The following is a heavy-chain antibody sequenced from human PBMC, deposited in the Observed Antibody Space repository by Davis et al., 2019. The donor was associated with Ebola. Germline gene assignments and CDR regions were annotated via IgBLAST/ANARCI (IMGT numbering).Heavy chain of an antibody. CDR2: MNPNSGNT. D-gene: IGHD2-2*01. J-gene: IGHJ5*02. Sequence: ASVKVSCKASGYTFTSYDINWVRQATGQGLEWMGWMNPNSGNTGYAQKFQGRVTITADKSTSTAYMELSSLRSEDTAVYYCARDRADLYCSSTSCRLNWFDPWGQGTLVTVSS. CDR1: GYTFTSYD. V-gene: IGHV1-8*01. CDR3: ARDRADLYCSSTSCRLNWFDP.